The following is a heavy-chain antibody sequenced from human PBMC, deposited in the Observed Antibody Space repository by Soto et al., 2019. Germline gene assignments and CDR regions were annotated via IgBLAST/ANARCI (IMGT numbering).Heavy chain of an antibody. CDR3: ARCPKYQLISGGDNYGMDV. CDR1: GDSFTSYW. V-gene: IGHV5-10-1*01. J-gene: IGHJ6*01. CDR2: IDPSDSYT. Sequence: VESLSSWCKVSGDSFTSYWIIWVLQMPGKGLEWMGRIDPSDSYTNYSPSFQGHVTISADKSISTAYLQWSSLKASDTAMYYCARCPKYQLISGGDNYGMDVWGQGTTVTVSS. D-gene: IGHD2-2*01.